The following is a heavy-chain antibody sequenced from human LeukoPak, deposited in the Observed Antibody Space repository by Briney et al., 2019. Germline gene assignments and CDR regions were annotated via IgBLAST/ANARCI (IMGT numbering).Heavy chain of an antibody. CDR3: ANRDASYSRGWYDF. Sequence: GGSLRLSCAASGFTFSSYAMSWVRQAPGKGLEWVSHISDNSANIYHADSVKGRFTISRDNYKNTLYLQMHSLKAEDTAIYYCANRDASYSRGWYDFWGQGTLVTVSS. J-gene: IGHJ5*01. CDR2: ISDNSANI. CDR1: GFTFSSYA. V-gene: IGHV3-23*01. D-gene: IGHD2-21*01.